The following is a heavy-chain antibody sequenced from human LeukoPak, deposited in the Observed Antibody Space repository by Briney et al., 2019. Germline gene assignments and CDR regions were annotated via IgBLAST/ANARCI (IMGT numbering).Heavy chain of an antibody. CDR3: ARERITMIVSGAGIDP. CDR1: GGSISSGDYY. D-gene: IGHD3-22*01. Sequence: SQTLSLTCTVSGGSISSGDYYWSWLRQPPGKGLEGIGYIYYSGSTYYNPSLKSRVTISVDPSKNQFSLKLSSVTAADTAVYYCARERITMIVSGAGIDPWGQGTLVTVSS. J-gene: IGHJ5*02. CDR2: IYYSGST. V-gene: IGHV4-30-4*01.